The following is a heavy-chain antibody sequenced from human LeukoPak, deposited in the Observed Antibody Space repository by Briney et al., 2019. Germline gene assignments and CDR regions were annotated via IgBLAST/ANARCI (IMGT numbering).Heavy chain of an antibody. CDR1: GFTFNSYG. CDR3: AKDLGRLAPNAFDI. D-gene: IGHD5-24*01. J-gene: IGHJ3*02. CDR2: ISYDGSNK. Sequence: GGSLRLSCAASGFTFNSYGMHWVREAPGNGLEWATVISYDGSNKYYADSVKGRFTISRDNSKNTLYLQMSSLRAEDTAVYYCAKDLGRLAPNAFDIWGQGTMVTVSS. V-gene: IGHV3-30*18.